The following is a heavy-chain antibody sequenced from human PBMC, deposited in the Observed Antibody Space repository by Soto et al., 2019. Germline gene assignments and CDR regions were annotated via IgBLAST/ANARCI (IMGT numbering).Heavy chain of an antibody. J-gene: IGHJ6*02. CDR3: ARVYREYGFFAMDV. D-gene: IGHD3-10*01. Sequence: QVQLVQSGAEVKMPGSSVRVSCKASGGSFSKYGISWVRQAPGQGLEWMGGIIPMFGIGNYAEKFLDRVTITADESTSTSHMERSSLRSEATAVYFCARVYREYGFFAMDVRGQGTTVNASS. V-gene: IGHV1-69*01. CDR2: IIPMFGIG. CDR1: GGSFSKYG.